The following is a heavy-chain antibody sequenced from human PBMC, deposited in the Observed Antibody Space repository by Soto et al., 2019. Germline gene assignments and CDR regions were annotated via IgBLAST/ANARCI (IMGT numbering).Heavy chain of an antibody. J-gene: IGHJ4*02. D-gene: IGHD6-13*01. V-gene: IGHV4-4*02. CDR3: ARARATIAAAAIFDC. CDR2: VYRTGST. CDR1: GGSISTSNW. Sequence: QVQLQESGPGLVKPSGTLSLTCAVSGGSISTSNWWSWVRQPPGKGLEWIGEVYRTGSTNYNPSLESRLTISVDKSKNQFSLKLTSVTAADTAVCYCARARATIAAAAIFDCWGQGTLVTVSS.